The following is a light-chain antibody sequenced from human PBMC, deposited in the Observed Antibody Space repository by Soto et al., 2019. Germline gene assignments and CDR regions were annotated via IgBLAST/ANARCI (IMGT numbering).Light chain of an antibody. J-gene: IGKJ4*01. CDR2: AVS. CDR1: QSVKTY. V-gene: IGKV3-11*01. Sequence: DIVLTQSPATLSLSPGETAILSCRSSQSVKTYLAWYQQKPGQAPRLLLYAVSNRATGVPSRFSGSGSGTDFTLTIRSLEPEDFGVYYCQQRSNSPSLTFGGGTTVEI. CDR3: QQRSNSPSLT.